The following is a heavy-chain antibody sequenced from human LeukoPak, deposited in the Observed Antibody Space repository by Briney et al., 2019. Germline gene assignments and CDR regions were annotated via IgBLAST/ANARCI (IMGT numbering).Heavy chain of an antibody. CDR2: ISYDGSNE. D-gene: IGHD2-2*01. CDR1: GFTFSTYG. V-gene: IGHV3-30*18. J-gene: IGHJ4*02. CDR3: AKGYCSSTSCYAPIPY. Sequence: GRSLRLSCAASGFTFSTYGMHWVRQAPGKGLEWVAVISYDGSNEYYADSVKGRFTISRDNSKNTLYLQMSSLRAEDTAVYYCAKGYCSSTSCYAPIPYWGQGTLVTVSS.